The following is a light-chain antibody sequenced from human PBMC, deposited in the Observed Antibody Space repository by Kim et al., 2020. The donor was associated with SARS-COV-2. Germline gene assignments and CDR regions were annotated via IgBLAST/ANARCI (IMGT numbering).Light chain of an antibody. J-gene: IGKJ1*01. V-gene: IGKV1-5*03. CDR2: KAS. CDR3: QQYSSDPRT. Sequence: ISSWLAWYQQKPGKAPILLIYKASTLESGVPSRFSGSGSGTEFTLTISSLQPDDFASYYCQQYSSDPRTFGQGTKVDIK. CDR1: ISSW.